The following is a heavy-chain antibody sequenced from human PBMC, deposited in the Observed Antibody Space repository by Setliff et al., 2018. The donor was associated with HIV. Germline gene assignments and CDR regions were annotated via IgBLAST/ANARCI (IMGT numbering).Heavy chain of an antibody. V-gene: IGHV3-7*03. Sequence: GGSLRLPCATSGFTFSSYWMSWVRQAPGKGLEWVANIKKDGSQTYYVDSVKRRFTISRDTDNTTLFQQIDSLRAEGTAMYYCTRNIVSGTYWGSVYYMDVWGKGTTVTVSS. CDR1: GFTFSSYW. CDR3: TRNIVSGTYWGSVYYMDV. CDR2: IKKDGSQT. J-gene: IGHJ6*03. D-gene: IGHD1-26*01.